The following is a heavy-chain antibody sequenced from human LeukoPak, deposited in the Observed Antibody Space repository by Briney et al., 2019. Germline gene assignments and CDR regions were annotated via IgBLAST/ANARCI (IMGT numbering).Heavy chain of an antibody. CDR1: GGSFSGYY. J-gene: IGHJ6*02. V-gene: IGHV4-34*01. D-gene: IGHD4-17*01. CDR2: INHSGST. CDR3: ARGYGDYHYYYGMDV. Sequence: SETLSLTCAVYGGSFSGYYWSWIRQPPGKGLEWIGEINHSGSTNYNPSLKSRVTISVDTSKNQFSLKLSSVTAADTAVYYCARGYGDYHYYYGMDVWGQGTTVTVSS.